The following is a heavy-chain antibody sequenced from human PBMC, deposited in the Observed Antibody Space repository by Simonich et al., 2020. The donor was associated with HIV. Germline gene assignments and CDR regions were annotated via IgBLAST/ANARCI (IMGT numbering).Heavy chain of an antibody. CDR1: GFTFDDYA. D-gene: IGHD6-6*01. CDR2: ISGNSGSI. V-gene: IGHV3-9*03. Sequence: EVQLVESGGGLVQPGRSLRLSCAASGFTFDDYAMHWVRQAPGKGREWVSGISGNSGSIGYADSVKGRFTISRDNAKNSLYLQMNSLRAEDMALYYCAKDRYGSSSGSFDYWGQGTLVTVSS. J-gene: IGHJ4*02. CDR3: AKDRYGSSSGSFDY.